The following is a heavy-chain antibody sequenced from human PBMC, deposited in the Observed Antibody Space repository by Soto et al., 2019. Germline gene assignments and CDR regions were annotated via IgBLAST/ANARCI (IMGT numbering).Heavy chain of an antibody. V-gene: IGHV4-31*03. CDR1: GGSISSGGYY. D-gene: IGHD3-3*01. CDR2: INYSGST. CDR3: ARGSYLRFLSPPRGGYYFDY. J-gene: IGHJ4*02. Sequence: SETLSLTCTVSGGSISSGGYYWSWIRQHPGKGLEWIGEINYSGSTNYNPSLKSRVTISVDTSKNQFSLKLSSVTAADTAVYYCARGSYLRFLSPPRGGYYFDYWGQGTLVTVSS.